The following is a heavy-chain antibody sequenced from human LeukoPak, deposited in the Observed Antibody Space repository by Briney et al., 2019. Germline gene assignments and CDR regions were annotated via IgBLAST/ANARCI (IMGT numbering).Heavy chain of an antibody. D-gene: IGHD3-9*01. CDR2: ITPMFGTA. CDR1: GGTFSSYA. CDR3: ARDSSEFRSLIFH. Sequence: GASVKVSCKASGGTFSSYAINWVRQAPGQGLEWMGGITPMFGTAMYAQKFQGRVTITADESTSTAYMELSSLRSEDTAVYYCARDSSEFRSLIFHWGQGTLVTVSS. J-gene: IGHJ1*01. V-gene: IGHV1-69*13.